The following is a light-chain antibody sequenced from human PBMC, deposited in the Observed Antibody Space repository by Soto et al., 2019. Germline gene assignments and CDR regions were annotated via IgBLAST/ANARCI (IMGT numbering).Light chain of an antibody. CDR2: AAS. V-gene: IGKV1-39*01. J-gene: IGKJ2*01. CDR3: QQSYAAPLT. CDR1: QTIGNY. Sequence: DIQMTQSPSSLSGSVVDRFSITFLASQTIGNYLIWYQHRPGKAPKVLIYAASNLKIGVPSRFSGSGSGTDFTLTISNLQPEDSATYYCQQSYAAPLTFGIGTKVDIK.